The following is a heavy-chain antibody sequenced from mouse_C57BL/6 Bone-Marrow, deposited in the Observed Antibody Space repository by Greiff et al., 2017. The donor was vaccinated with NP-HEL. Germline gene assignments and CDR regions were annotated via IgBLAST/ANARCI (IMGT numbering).Heavy chain of an antibody. D-gene: IGHD1-1*01. J-gene: IGHJ2*01. V-gene: IGHV1-81*01. Sequence: QVQLKQSGAELVRPGASVKLSCKASGYTFTSYGISWVKQRTGQGLEWIGEIYPRSGNTYYNEKFKGKATLTADKSSSTAYMELRSLTSEDSAVYFCARGGGSSFDYWGQGTTLTVSS. CDR2: IYPRSGNT. CDR1: GYTFTSYG. CDR3: ARGGGSSFDY.